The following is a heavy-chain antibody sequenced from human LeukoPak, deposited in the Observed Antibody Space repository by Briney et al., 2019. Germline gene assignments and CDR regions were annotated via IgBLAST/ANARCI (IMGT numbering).Heavy chain of an antibody. D-gene: IGHD6-19*01. Sequence: TGGSLRLSCAGSGFAFGTYAMSWVRQAPGKGLEWVSAISGSGGSTYYADSVKGRFTISRDNSKNTLYLQMNSLRAEDTAVYYCAKCSSGWYESFDYWGQGTLVTVSS. CDR3: AKCSSGWYESFDY. CDR1: GFAFGTYA. J-gene: IGHJ4*02. V-gene: IGHV3-23*01. CDR2: ISGSGGST.